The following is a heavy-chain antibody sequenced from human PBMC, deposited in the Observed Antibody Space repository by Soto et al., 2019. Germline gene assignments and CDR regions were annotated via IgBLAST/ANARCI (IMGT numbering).Heavy chain of an antibody. CDR3: ARDPTYYSSGWYWAYYYYGMDV. D-gene: IGHD6-19*01. CDR2: ISYDGSNK. J-gene: IGHJ6*02. CDR1: GFTFSSYA. V-gene: IGHV3-30-3*01. Sequence: QVQLVESGGGVVQPGRSLRLSCAASGFTFSSYAMHWVRQAPGKGLEWVAVISYDGSNKYYADSVKGRFTISRDNSKNTLYLQMNSLRAEDTAVYYCARDPTYYSSGWYWAYYYYGMDVWGQGTTVTVSS.